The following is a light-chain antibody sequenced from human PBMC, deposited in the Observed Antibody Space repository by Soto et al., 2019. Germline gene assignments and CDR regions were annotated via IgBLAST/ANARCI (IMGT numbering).Light chain of an antibody. CDR3: CSYVGSYSYV. V-gene: IGLV2-11*01. CDR1: SSDVGDYNS. Sequence: QSVLTQPRSVSGSPGQSVTVSCIGTSSDVGDYNSVSWYQLHPGKAPKLMIYDVSKRPSGVPDRFSGSKSGNTASLTISGLQAEDEADYYCCSYVGSYSYVFGIGTKLTVL. CDR2: DVS. J-gene: IGLJ1*01.